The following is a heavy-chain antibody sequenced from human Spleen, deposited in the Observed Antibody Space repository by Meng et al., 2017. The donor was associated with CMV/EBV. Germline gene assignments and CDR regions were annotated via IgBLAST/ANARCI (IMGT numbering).Heavy chain of an antibody. J-gene: IGHJ4*02. CDR2: INSDGSST. D-gene: IGHD6-13*01. CDR3: AREQYPSPYSSSWYDY. V-gene: IGHV3-74*01. Sequence: GGSLRLSCAASGLTFSSYWMHWVRQAPGKGLVWVSRINSDGSSTSYADSVKGRFTISRDNAKNTLYLQMNSLRAEDTAVYYCAREQYPSPYSSSWYDYWGQGTLVTVSS. CDR1: GLTFSSYW.